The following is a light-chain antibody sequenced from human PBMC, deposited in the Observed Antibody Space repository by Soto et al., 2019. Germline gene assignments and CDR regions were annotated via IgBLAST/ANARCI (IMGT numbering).Light chain of an antibody. J-gene: IGLJ1*01. V-gene: IGLV2-14*01. CDR1: SSDVGGYNY. Sequence: QSALTQPASVSGSPGQSITISCTGTSSDVGGYNYVSWYQQHPGKAPKFMIYDVSNRPSGVSNRFSGSKSGNTASLTISGLQAEDEADYYCCSYTTRNTSQIVFGTGTKVTVL. CDR3: CSYTTRNTSQIV. CDR2: DVS.